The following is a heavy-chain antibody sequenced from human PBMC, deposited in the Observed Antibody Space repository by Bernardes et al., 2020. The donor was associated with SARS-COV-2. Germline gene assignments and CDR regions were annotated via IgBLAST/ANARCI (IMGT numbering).Heavy chain of an antibody. CDR2: INHSGTT. CDR1: GGCFSGYR. Sequence: SGSLPVRCAFRGGCFSGYRWSWIQKSPGKGLEWIGEINHSGTTNYNSSLKSRVTISVDTPTKQFSLKLSSVTAADTAVYYCARGWELRNGMDIWGRGTTVTVSS. CDR3: ARGWELRNGMDI. J-gene: IGHJ6*02. V-gene: IGHV4-34*01. D-gene: IGHD3-16*01.